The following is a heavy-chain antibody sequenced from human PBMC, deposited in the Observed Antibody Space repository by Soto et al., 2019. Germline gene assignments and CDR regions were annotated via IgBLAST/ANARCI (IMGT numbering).Heavy chain of an antibody. CDR1: GFTFSSYG. D-gene: IGHD3-3*01. J-gene: IGHJ6*02. CDR3: AEGFLPNYYYYYGMDV. CDR2: ISYDGSNK. Sequence: RRLSCAASGFTFSSYGMHWVRQAPGKGLEWVAVISYDGSNKYYADSVKGRFTISRDNSKNTLYLQMNSLRAEDTAVYYCAEGFLPNYYYYYGMDVWGQGTTVTVSS. V-gene: IGHV3-30*18.